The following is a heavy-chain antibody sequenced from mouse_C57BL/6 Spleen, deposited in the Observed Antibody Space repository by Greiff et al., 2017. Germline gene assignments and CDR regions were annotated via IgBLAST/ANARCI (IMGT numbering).Heavy chain of an antibody. D-gene: IGHD2-14*01. CDR1: GFTFSSYA. Sequence: EVNLVESGEGLVKPGGSLKLSCAASGFTFSSYAMSWVRQTPEKRLEWVAYISSGGDYIYYADTVKGRFTISRDNARNTLYLQMSSLKSEDTAMYYCTRERYSTRYFDYWGQGTTLTVSS. J-gene: IGHJ2*01. V-gene: IGHV5-9-1*02. CDR3: TRERYSTRYFDY. CDR2: ISSGGDYI.